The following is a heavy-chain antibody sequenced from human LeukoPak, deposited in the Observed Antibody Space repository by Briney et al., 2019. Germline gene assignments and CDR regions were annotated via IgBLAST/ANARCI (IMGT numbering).Heavy chain of an antibody. V-gene: IGHV1-46*01. J-gene: IGHJ4*02. CDR2: INPSGGST. Sequence: GASVKVSCKASGYTFTSYYMHWVRQAPGQGLEWMGIINPSGGSTSYAQKFQGRVTMTRDTSTSTVYMELSSLRSEDTAVYYCARGAYDSGGYSPGPFDYWGQGTLVTVSS. CDR3: ARGAYDSGGYSPGPFDY. D-gene: IGHD3-22*01. CDR1: GYTFTSYY.